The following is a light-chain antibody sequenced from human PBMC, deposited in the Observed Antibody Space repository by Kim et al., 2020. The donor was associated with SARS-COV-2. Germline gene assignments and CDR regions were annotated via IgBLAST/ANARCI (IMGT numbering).Light chain of an antibody. CDR3: QQYNYYPLT. CDR1: QGNSNH. Sequence: DIQMTQSPSSLSASVGDRVTITCRASQGNSNHLAWFQQQPGKAPKSLMYGASSLQTGVPSRFSGSQSGTDFTLTISSLQPEDFATYYCQQYNYYPLTFGGGTKVEIK. V-gene: IGKV1-16*01. J-gene: IGKJ4*01. CDR2: GAS.